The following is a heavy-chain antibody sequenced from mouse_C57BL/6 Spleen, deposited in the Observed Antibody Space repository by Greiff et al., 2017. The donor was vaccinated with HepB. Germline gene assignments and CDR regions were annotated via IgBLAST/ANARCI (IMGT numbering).Heavy chain of an antibody. Sequence: VQLQQSGAELVKPGASVKISCKASGYAFSSYWMNWVKQRPGKGLEWIGQIYPGDGDTNYNGKFKGKATLTADKSSSPAYMQLSSLTSEDSAVYFCARSGPNSSHRDFEVWGQGTTVTVSS. CDR1: GYAFSSYW. CDR2: IYPGDGDT. J-gene: IGHJ1*01. CDR3: ARSGPNSSHRDFEV. V-gene: IGHV1-80*01. D-gene: IGHD3-1*01.